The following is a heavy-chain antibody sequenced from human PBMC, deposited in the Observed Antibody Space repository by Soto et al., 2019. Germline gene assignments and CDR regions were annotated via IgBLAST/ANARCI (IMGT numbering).Heavy chain of an antibody. V-gene: IGHV3-30-3*01. CDR1: GFTFSSYA. J-gene: IGHJ6*02. Sequence: QVQLVESGGGVVQPGRSLRLSCAASGFTFSSYAMHWVRQAPGKGLEWVAVISYDGSNKYYADSVKGRFTISRDNSKNPLYLQMNSLRAEDTAVYDCARVQRPAMAGYYYYVMDVWGQGTTVTVSS. D-gene: IGHD5-18*01. CDR2: ISYDGSNK. CDR3: ARVQRPAMAGYYYYVMDV.